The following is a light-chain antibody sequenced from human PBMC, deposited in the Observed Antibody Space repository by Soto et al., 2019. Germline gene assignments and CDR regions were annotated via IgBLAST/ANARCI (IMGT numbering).Light chain of an antibody. Sequence: DIQMTQSPSTLSASVGDRVTIPCRASQSISSWLAWYQQKPGKAPKLLIYAASSLHSGVPSRVSGSGAGTDFTLTISSLQPEDFATYDCQQSYRTPPTFGGGTQVDIK. J-gene: IGKJ4*01. CDR3: QQSYRTPPT. CDR1: QSISSW. CDR2: AAS. V-gene: IGKV1-39*01.